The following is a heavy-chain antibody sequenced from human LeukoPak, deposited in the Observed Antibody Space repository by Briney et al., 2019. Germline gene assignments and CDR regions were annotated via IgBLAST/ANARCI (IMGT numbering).Heavy chain of an antibody. Sequence: GGSLRLSCAASGFTFDDYAMHWVRQAPGKGLEWVSGISWNSGSIGYADSVKGRFTISRDNAKNSLYLQMNSLRAEDTALYYRAKDISSYYYYGIDVWGQGTTVTVSS. V-gene: IGHV3-9*01. CDR2: ISWNSGSI. CDR3: AKDISSYYYYGIDV. CDR1: GFTFDDYA. J-gene: IGHJ6*02.